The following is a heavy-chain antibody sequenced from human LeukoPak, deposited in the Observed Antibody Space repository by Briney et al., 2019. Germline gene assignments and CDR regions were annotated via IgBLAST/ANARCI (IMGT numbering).Heavy chain of an antibody. CDR1: GGTFSSYA. CDR2: IIPIFGTA. V-gene: IGHV1-69*05. CDR3: ARGAPPRYYYYYMDV. Sequence: SVKVSCKASGGTFSSYAISWVRQAPGQGLEWMGGIIPIFGTANYAQKFQGRVTITTGESTSTAYMELSSLRSEDTAVYYCARGAPPRYYYYYMDVWGKGTTVTVSS. J-gene: IGHJ6*03.